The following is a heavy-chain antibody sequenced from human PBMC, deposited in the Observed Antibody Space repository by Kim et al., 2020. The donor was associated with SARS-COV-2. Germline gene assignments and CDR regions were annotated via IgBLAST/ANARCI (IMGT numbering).Heavy chain of an antibody. D-gene: IGHD6-19*01. CDR3: AKDLPLYSSGWYGVDY. Sequence: GGSLRLSCAASGFTFSSYAMHWVRQAPGKGLEWVAVIWYDGSNKYYADSVKGRFTISRDNSKNTLYLQMNSLRAEDTAVYYCAKDLPLYSSGWYGVDYWGQGTLVTVSS. V-gene: IGHV3-33*06. CDR2: IWYDGSNK. CDR1: GFTFSSYA. J-gene: IGHJ4*02.